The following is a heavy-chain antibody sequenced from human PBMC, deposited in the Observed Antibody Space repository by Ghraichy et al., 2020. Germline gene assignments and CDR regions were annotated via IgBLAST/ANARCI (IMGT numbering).Heavy chain of an antibody. D-gene: IGHD2-2*02. V-gene: IGHV1-18*01. J-gene: IGHJ4*02. CDR1: GYTFTSYG. Sequence: ASVKVSCKASGYTFTSYGISWVRQAPGQGLEWMGWISAYNGNTNYAQKLQGRVTMTTDTSTSTAYMELRSLRSDDTAVYYCARERTPVVPAATPDYWGQGTLVTVSS. CDR2: ISAYNGNT. CDR3: ARERTPVVPAATPDY.